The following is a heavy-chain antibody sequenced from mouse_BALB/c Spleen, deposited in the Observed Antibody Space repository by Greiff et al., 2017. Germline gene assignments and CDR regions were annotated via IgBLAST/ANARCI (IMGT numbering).Heavy chain of an antibody. CDR2: ISSGGST. CDR1: GFTFSSYA. D-gene: IGHD2-4*01. Sequence: EVMLVESGGGLVKPGGSLKLSCAASGFTFSSYAMSWVRQTPVKRLEWVASISSGGSTYYPESVKGRFTISRDNARNSLYLQISSLRSEDTDMYYCAMIYYDYGEAMDYWGQGTSVTVSS. CDR3: AMIYYDYGEAMDY. J-gene: IGHJ4*01. V-gene: IGHV5-6-5*01.